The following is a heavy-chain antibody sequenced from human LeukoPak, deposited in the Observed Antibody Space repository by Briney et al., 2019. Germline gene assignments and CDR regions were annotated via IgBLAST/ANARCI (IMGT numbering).Heavy chain of an antibody. Sequence: SETLSLTCTVSGGSISSGGYYWNWIRQPPGKGLEWIGYFYHSGISHYNPSLKSRVTISVDTSKNQFSLKLSSVTAADTAVYYCARGDYYGSGSRYFDYWGQGTLVTVSS. V-gene: IGHV4-30-2*01. D-gene: IGHD3-10*01. CDR3: ARGDYYGSGSRYFDY. CDR2: FYHSGIS. J-gene: IGHJ4*02. CDR1: GGSISSGGYY.